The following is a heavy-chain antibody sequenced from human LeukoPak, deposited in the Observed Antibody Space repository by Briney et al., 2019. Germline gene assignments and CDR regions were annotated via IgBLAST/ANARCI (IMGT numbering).Heavy chain of an antibody. CDR2: INTDGSRT. CDR3: AREVNAFDI. CDR1: GFTFSSSW. D-gene: IGHD4-11*01. J-gene: IGHJ3*02. Sequence: GGSLRLSCAASGFTFSSSWMHWVRHVPGKGPVWVSGINTDGSRTIYADSVKGRFTISRDNAKNTLYLQMNSLRAEDTAVYYCAREVNAFDIWGQGTMVTVSS. V-gene: IGHV3-74*01.